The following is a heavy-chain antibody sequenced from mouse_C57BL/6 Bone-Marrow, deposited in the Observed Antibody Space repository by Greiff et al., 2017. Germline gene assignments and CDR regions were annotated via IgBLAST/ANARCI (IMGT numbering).Heavy chain of an antibody. CDR3: VGPNYYGSSFYFDY. J-gene: IGHJ2*01. CDR1: GYAFSSSW. V-gene: IGHV1-82*01. D-gene: IGHD1-1*01. CDR2: IYPGDGDT. Sequence: QVQLKESGPELVKPGASVKISCKASGYAFSSSWMNWVKQRPGKGLEWIGRIYPGDGDTNYNGKFKGKATLTADKSSSTAYMQLSSLTSEDSAVYFCVGPNYYGSSFYFDYWGQGTTLTVSS.